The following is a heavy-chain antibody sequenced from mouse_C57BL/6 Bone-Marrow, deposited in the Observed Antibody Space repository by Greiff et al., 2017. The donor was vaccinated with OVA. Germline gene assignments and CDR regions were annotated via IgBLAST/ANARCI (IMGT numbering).Heavy chain of an antibody. Sequence: DVKLVESGAELVRPGASVKLSCTASGFNIKDDYMHWVKQRPEQGLEWIGWIDPGNGDTDYASKFQGKATITVATSTNTAYLQLSSLTSEDTAVYYCTIVTTSDYWGQGTTLTVSS. J-gene: IGHJ2*01. CDR2: IDPGNGDT. V-gene: IGHV14-4*01. D-gene: IGHD2-12*01. CDR3: TIVTTSDY. CDR1: GFNIKDDY.